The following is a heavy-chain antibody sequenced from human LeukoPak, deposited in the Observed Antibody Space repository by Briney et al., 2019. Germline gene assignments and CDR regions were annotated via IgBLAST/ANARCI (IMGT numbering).Heavy chain of an antibody. CDR3: ALTQSGYYFDY. D-gene: IGHD3-10*01. Sequence: ASVKVSCKASGGTFSSYAISWVRQAPGQGLERMGGIIPIFGTANYAQKFQGRVTITADESTSTAYMELSSLRSEDTAVYYCALTQSGYYFDYWGQGTLVTVSS. J-gene: IGHJ4*02. CDR1: GGTFSSYA. V-gene: IGHV1-69*13. CDR2: IIPIFGTA.